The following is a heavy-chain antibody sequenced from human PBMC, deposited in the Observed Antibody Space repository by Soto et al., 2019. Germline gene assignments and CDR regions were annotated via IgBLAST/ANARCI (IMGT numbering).Heavy chain of an antibody. CDR1: GGTFSTYI. D-gene: IGHD3-3*01. J-gene: IGHJ3*01. CDR2: IIPIPDIT. Sequence: QVQLVQSGAEVRKPGSSVKVSCKAPGGTFSTYIISWVRQAPGQGLEWMGRIIPIPDITYYAQKFQGRVTVTADRSTSTAYMELTSLKSEDTAVYYCARDRITTRGDAFDLWGQGTMVTVSS. V-gene: IGHV1-69*08. CDR3: ARDRITTRGDAFDL.